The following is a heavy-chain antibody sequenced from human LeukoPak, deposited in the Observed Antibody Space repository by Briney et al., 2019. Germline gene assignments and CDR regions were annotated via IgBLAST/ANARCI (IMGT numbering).Heavy chain of an antibody. CDR2: IHTSGST. J-gene: IGHJ4*02. Sequence: SETLSLTCIVSDGSISSYYRSWIRQPAGKGLEWIGQIHTSGSTNYNPSLKSRVAMSVDTSKNQFSLELSSVTAADTAVYYCAGRAQTTGWSFDYWGQGALVTVSS. D-gene: IGHD6-19*01. CDR3: AGRAQTTGWSFDY. CDR1: DGSISSYY. V-gene: IGHV4-4*07.